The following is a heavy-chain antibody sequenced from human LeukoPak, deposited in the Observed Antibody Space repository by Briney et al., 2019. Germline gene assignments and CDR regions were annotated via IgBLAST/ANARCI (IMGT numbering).Heavy chain of an antibody. J-gene: IGHJ4*02. V-gene: IGHV4-59*03. CDR1: GGSISSHY. CDR3: AGQDIVVVPLQSAFPAY. D-gene: IGHD2-2*01. Sequence: SETLSLTCTVSGGSISSHYWSWIRQPPGKGLEWIGYIYYSGSTNYNPSLKSRVTISVDTSKNQLSLRLTSVTAADTAVYYCAGQDIVVVPLQSAFPAYWGQGALVTVSS. CDR2: IYYSGST.